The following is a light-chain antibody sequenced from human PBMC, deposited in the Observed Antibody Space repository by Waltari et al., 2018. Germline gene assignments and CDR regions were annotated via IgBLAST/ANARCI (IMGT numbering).Light chain of an antibody. Sequence: DIQMTQSPSSLSASVGDKVTITCRASQGIDNALDWYQQKPGKAPKLLIYAASSLQSGVPSRFSGSGSGTDFTLTISSLQPEDFAVYYCQQRNSYPLTFGGGTKVEIK. CDR1: QGIDNA. V-gene: IGKV1-17*01. CDR2: AAS. J-gene: IGKJ4*01. CDR3: QQRNSYPLT.